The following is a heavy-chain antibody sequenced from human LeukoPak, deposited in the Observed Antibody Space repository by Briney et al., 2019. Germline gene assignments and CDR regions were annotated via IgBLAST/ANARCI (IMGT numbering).Heavy chain of an antibody. Sequence: PSETLSLTCTVSGGSVSSGSYYWSWIRQPPGKGLGWIGYIYYSGSTNYNPSLKSRVTISVDTSKNQFSLKLSSVTAADTAVYYCARAKLLVQGPLFDYWGQGTLVTVSS. V-gene: IGHV4-61*01. CDR1: GGSVSSGSYY. CDR2: IYYSGST. CDR3: ARAKLLVQGPLFDY. D-gene: IGHD3-10*01. J-gene: IGHJ4*02.